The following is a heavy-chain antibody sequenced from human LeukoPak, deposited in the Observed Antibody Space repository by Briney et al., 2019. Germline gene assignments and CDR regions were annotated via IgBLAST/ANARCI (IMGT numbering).Heavy chain of an antibody. Sequence: GGSMRLSCAAARFTFSSYWMQWVRQAAGKGIVWVSRINSDGGSISHAESVKGRFTISGDNAKSTLYMQMNSLRAENTAVYYCARDRGGGYDSYYYYGMDVWGKGTTVTVSS. V-gene: IGHV3-74*01. CDR1: RFTFSSYW. CDR2: INSDGGSI. CDR3: ARDRGGGYDSYYYYGMDV. J-gene: IGHJ6*04. D-gene: IGHD5-12*01.